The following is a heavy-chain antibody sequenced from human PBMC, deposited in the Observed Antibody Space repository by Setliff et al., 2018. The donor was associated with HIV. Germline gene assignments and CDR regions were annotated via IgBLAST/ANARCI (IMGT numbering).Heavy chain of an antibody. J-gene: IGHJ1*01. CDR3: AGIIATPGTT. D-gene: IGHD6-13*01. CDR2: IYHSGST. V-gene: IGHV4-38-2*02. Sequence: SETLSLTCTVSGYSISSGFYWGWIRQPPGKGLEWIGSIYHSGSTYYNPSVQSPVTISVDTSKNQFSLILSSVTAADTAVYYCAGIIATPGTTWGQGTLVTVSS. CDR1: GYSISSGFY.